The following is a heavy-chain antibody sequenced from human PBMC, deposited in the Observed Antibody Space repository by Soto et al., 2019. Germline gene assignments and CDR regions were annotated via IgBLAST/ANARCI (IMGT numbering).Heavy chain of an antibody. V-gene: IGHV3-9*01. J-gene: IGHJ6*02. CDR2: ISWNSGSI. Sequence: PGGSLRLSCAASGFTFDDYAMHWVRQAPGKGLEWVSGISWNSGSIGYADSVKGRFTISRDNAKNSLYLQMNSLRAEDTALYYCAKSFYYYYGMDVWGQGTTVTVSS. CDR1: GFTFDDYA. CDR3: AKSFYYYYGMDV.